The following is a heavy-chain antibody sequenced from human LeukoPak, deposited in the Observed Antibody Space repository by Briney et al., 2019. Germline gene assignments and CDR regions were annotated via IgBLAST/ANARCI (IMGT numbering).Heavy chain of an antibody. J-gene: IGHJ4*02. CDR3: ARLSSGWYGGFIDY. CDR2: ICYTGST. Sequence: SETLSLTCTVSGGSISSSSYYWGWIRQPPGKGLEWIGSICYTGSTYYNPSLKSRVTISVDTSKNQFSLKLSSVTAADTAVYYCARLSSGWYGGFIDYWGQGTPVTVSS. CDR1: GGSISSSSYY. D-gene: IGHD6-19*01. V-gene: IGHV4-39*01.